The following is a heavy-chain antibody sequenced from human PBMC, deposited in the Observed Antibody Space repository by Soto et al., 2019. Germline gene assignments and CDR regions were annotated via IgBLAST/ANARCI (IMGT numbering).Heavy chain of an antibody. D-gene: IGHD2-8*01. J-gene: IGHJ4*02. CDR3: ARDRGYCANGVRFRHDY. V-gene: IGHV1-18*01. CDR1: GYTFTSYG. Sequence: ASVKVSCKASGYTFTSYGISWVRQAPGQGLEWMGWVSAYNGDTNYAQNFQGRVTMTTDTSTSTAYMDLRSLRSDDTATYYCARDRGYCANGVRFRHDYWGQGTLVTVSS. CDR2: VSAYNGDT.